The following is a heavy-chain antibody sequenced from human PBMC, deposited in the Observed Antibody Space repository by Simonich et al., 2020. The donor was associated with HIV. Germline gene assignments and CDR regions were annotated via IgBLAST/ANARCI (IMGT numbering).Heavy chain of an antibody. CDR3: ARDSTHSSGYNYYYHGMDV. Sequence: QVQLQESGPGLVKPSETLSLTCVVSGYSISSGYYWGWVGQHPGKGREWIGSIYHYGSTSHNPHLESRVPISLDTSKTQFSLKLSSVTAADTAVYFCARDSTHSSGYNYYYHGMDVWGQGTTVTVSS. V-gene: IGHV4-38-2*02. D-gene: IGHD3-22*01. CDR2: IYHYGST. CDR1: GYSISSGYY. J-gene: IGHJ6*02.